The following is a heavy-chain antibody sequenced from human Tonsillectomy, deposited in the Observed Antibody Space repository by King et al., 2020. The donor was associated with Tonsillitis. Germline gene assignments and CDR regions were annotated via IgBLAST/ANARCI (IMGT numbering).Heavy chain of an antibody. V-gene: IGHV3-30*18. CDR2: ISYDETNK. J-gene: IGHJ4*02. CDR1: GFTFSSFG. Sequence: VQLVESGGGVVQPGRSLRLSCSASGFTFSSFGMHWVRQAPGKGLEWVAVISYDETNKIYGDSVKGRFTISRDNSKNTLYLQMSSLRAEDTAVYYCAKXXXHLXSFXDSWGQGTPVTVSS. CDR3: AKXXXHLXSFXDS.